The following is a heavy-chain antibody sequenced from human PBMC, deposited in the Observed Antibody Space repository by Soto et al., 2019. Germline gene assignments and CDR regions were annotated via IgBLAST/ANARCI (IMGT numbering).Heavy chain of an antibody. CDR3: AREEGYGSSGQVGYYYGMDV. J-gene: IGHJ6*02. CDR1: GGSISSGAYY. CDR2: IYYTGST. D-gene: IGHD3-22*01. V-gene: IGHV4-31*03. Sequence: QVQLQESGPGLVKPSQTLSLTCTVSGGSISSGAYYWSWIRQHPGKGLEWIGYIYYTGSTYYNPSLWSRATISVDTSKNQFSLRLNSVTAADTAVYYCAREEGYGSSGQVGYYYGMDVWGQGTTVTVSS.